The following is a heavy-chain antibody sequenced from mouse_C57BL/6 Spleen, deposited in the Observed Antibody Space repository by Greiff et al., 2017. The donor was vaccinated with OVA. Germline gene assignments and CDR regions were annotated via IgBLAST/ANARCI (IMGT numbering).Heavy chain of an antibody. D-gene: IGHD1-1*01. J-gene: IGHJ2*01. CDR3: ARHEYYGSSDYFDY. CDR1: GFTFSSYG. Sequence: EVHLVESGGDLVKPGGSLKLSCAASGFTFSSYGMSWVRQTPDKRLEWVATISSGGSYTYYPDSVKGRFTISRDNAKNTLYLQMSSLKSEDTAMYYCARHEYYGSSDYFDYWGQGTTLTVSS. CDR2: ISSGGSYT. V-gene: IGHV5-6*01.